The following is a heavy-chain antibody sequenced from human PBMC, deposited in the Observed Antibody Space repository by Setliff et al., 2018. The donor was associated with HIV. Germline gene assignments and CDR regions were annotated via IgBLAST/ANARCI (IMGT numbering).Heavy chain of an antibody. CDR3: SRIRWSYYGMDV. Sequence: GGSLRLSCAASGFTFSNAWMSWVRQAPGKGLEWVGRVKSDIHGGATHYGAPVEGRFVITKDESENTLYLQMNSLEIEDTAVYFCSRIRWSYYGMDVWGQGTTVTVSS. CDR1: GFTFSNAW. CDR2: VKSDIHGGAT. D-gene: IGHD2-15*01. V-gene: IGHV3-15*01. J-gene: IGHJ6*02.